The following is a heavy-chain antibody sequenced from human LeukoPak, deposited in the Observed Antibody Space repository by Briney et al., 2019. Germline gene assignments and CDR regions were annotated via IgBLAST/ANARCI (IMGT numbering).Heavy chain of an antibody. CDR1: GGSISSYY. D-gene: IGHD3-22*01. CDR3: ARHAYYYDSSGYPGYFDY. Sequence: SETLSLTCTVSGGSISSYYWSWIRQPPGQGLEWIGYIFYSGSTNYNPSLKSRVTISIDTSKNQFSLKLSSVTAADTAVYYCARHAYYYDSSGYPGYFDYWGQGTLVTVSS. V-gene: IGHV4-59*08. J-gene: IGHJ4*02. CDR2: IFYSGST.